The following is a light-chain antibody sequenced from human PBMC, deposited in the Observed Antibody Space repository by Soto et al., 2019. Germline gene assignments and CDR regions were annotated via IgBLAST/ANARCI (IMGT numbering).Light chain of an antibody. CDR3: QQYNSWTLIS. V-gene: IGKV3-15*01. CDR1: QSISCN. J-gene: IGKJ5*01. Sequence: ELMMTQSPATLSVSPGERATLACMASQSISCNIAWYQQKPGQAPRLLIYAASIRASGIPARFSGTGFGREFTLSISSLQSEDSAVYYCQQYNSWTLISFGQGTRLEIK. CDR2: AAS.